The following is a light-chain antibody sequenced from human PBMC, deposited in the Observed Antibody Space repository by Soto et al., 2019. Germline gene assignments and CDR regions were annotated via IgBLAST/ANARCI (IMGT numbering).Light chain of an antibody. CDR2: AAS. J-gene: IGKJ1*01. V-gene: IGKV3-20*01. Sequence: IVMKQSPGTLSLSPGERATLSCRASQTVSISYLGWYQQKPGQAPRLLIYAASNRATGIPDRFSGSGSGTDFTLTISRLEPEDFAVYYCQQYGTSPTFGQGTKVDIK. CDR1: QTVSISY. CDR3: QQYGTSPT.